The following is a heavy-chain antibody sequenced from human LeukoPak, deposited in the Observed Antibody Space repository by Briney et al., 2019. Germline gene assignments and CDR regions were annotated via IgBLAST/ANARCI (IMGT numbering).Heavy chain of an antibody. CDR2: INGDGSST. D-gene: IGHD1-14*01. V-gene: IGHV3-74*01. CDR3: IRDYGAGGTTNAFDI. CDR1: GFTFSRYW. J-gene: IGHJ3*02. Sequence: GGSLRLSCAASGFTFSRYWMHWVRQAPGEGLVWVSRINGDGSSTSYADFVKGRFTISRDNAKNTLYLQMNSLRVEDTAVYYCIRDYGAGGTTNAFDIWGQGTMVTVSS.